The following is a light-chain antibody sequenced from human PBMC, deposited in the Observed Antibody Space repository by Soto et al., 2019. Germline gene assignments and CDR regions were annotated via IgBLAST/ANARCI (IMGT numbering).Light chain of an antibody. Sequence: SYELTQPSSVSVSPGQTARITCSGDVLAKKYVRWFQQKPGQAPVLVIYKDRERPSGIPERFSGSTSGTTVTLTISGAQIEDEGDYYCYSVADSAHVIFGGGTKLTVL. J-gene: IGLJ2*01. V-gene: IGLV3-27*01. CDR3: YSVADSAHVI. CDR2: KDR. CDR1: VLAKKY.